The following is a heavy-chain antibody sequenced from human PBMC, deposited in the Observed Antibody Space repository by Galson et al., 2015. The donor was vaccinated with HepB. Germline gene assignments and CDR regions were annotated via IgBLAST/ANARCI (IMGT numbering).Heavy chain of an antibody. CDR1: GGSFSGHY. D-gene: IGHD2-21*02. CDR3: ARGRVAPTGTASYFDF. V-gene: IGHV4-34*01. CDR2: VNHSGST. Sequence: ETLSLTCAVYGGSFSGHYWSWVRQPPGKGLEWIGEVNHSGSTNYNPSLKSRVTISADTSKNQFSLKVNSVSAADTAVYYCARGRVAPTGTASYFDFWGLGTLVTVSS. J-gene: IGHJ4*02.